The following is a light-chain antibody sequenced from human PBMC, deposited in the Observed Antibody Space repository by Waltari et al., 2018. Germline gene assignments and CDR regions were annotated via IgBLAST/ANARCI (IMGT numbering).Light chain of an antibody. V-gene: IGKV3-20*01. Sequence: EIVLTQSPGTLSLSAGERATLSGRASENVRTALAWYQQKTGQAPRHLIFGASNRAFGIPDRFSGGGSGTAFTLTISSLEPEDFAVYFCQHYVRLPVAFGQGTKVDIK. CDR1: ENVRTA. CDR2: GAS. J-gene: IGKJ1*01. CDR3: QHYVRLPVA.